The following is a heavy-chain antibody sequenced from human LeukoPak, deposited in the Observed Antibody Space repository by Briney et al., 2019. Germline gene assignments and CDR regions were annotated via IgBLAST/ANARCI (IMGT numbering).Heavy chain of an antibody. Sequence: PGGSLRLSCATSGFTFSSYSMNWVRQAPGKGLEWVSSISSSSSYIYYADSVKGRFTISRDNAKNSLYLQMNSLRAEDTAVYYCARELGVRGVIINPAYFDYWGQGTLVTVSS. CDR3: ARELGVRGVIINPAYFDY. V-gene: IGHV3-21*01. CDR2: ISSSSSYI. D-gene: IGHD3-10*01. CDR1: GFTFSSYS. J-gene: IGHJ4*02.